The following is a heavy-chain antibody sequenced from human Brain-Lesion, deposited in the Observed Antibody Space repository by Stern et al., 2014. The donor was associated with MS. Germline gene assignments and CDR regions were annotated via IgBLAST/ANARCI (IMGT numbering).Heavy chain of an antibody. CDR1: GGSFSGYY. CDR3: ARGPYYFDGSGYHY. CDR2: IDHSGSA. D-gene: IGHD3-22*01. V-gene: IGHV4-34*01. Sequence: QVQLQQWGAGLLKPSETLSLTCAVSGGSFSGYYWTWIRQSPEKGLELIGQIDHSGSAKYNPSLKSRVTRAVAASNPQFSLRLSSGTAADTAVYYCARGPYYFDGSGYHYWGQGTQVTVSS. J-gene: IGHJ4*02.